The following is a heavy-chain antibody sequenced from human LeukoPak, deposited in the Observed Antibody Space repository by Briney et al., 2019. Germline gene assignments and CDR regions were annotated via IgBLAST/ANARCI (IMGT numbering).Heavy chain of an antibody. D-gene: IGHD3-22*01. CDR1: RLIFSSYS. Sequence: LGLFCGASRLIFSSYSMNCATGAPGRGREDVTSIRSNRSYIYYADAVKGRFTISRDNAKNSLYLQMNSLRAEDTAVYYCARAMDYYDSSGPSGAFDYWGQGTLVTVSS. CDR3: ARAMDYYDSSGPSGAFDY. CDR2: IRSNRSYI. V-gene: IGHV3-21*01. J-gene: IGHJ4*02.